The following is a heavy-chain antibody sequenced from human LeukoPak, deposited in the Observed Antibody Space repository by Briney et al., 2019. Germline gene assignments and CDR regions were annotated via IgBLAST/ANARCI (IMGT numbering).Heavy chain of an antibody. CDR1: GYTFTSYG. CDR2: ISAYNGNT. Sequence: ASVKVSCKASGYTFTSYGIIWVRQAPGQGLEWMGWISAYNGNTNYAQKLQGRVTMTTDTSTSTAYMELRSLRSDDTAVYYCARTPLDDYNSYFDYWGQGTLVTVSS. V-gene: IGHV1-18*01. CDR3: ARTPLDDYNSYFDY. J-gene: IGHJ4*02. D-gene: IGHD1-1*01.